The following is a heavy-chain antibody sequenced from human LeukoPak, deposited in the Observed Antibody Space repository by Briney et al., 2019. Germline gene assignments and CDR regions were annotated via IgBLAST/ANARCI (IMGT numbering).Heavy chain of an antibody. Sequence: GGTLRLSCAASGFTFSNYAIHWVRQAPGKGLQWVAVISYDGSNNYYADSVKGRFTISRDNSKNTLYLQMNSLRAEDTAVYYCARARSGWYLGQFDYWGQGTLVTVSS. D-gene: IGHD6-19*01. CDR2: ISYDGSNN. CDR3: ARARSGWYLGQFDY. CDR1: GFTFSNYA. J-gene: IGHJ4*02. V-gene: IGHV3-30*04.